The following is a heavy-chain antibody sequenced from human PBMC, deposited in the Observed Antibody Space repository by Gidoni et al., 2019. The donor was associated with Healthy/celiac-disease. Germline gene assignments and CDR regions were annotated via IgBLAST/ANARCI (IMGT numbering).Heavy chain of an antibody. CDR1: GYTFTSYA. V-gene: IGHV7-4-1*02. CDR2: INTNTGTP. J-gene: IGHJ4*02. Sequence: QVQLVQSGSELKKPGASVKASCKDSGYTFTSYAMNWVRQAPGQGLEWMGWINTNTGTPTYAQDFTGRFVFSLDTSVSTAYLQISSLKAEDTAVYYCARVLGQQLPTLFDYWGQGTLVTVSS. D-gene: IGHD6-13*01. CDR3: ARVLGQQLPTLFDY.